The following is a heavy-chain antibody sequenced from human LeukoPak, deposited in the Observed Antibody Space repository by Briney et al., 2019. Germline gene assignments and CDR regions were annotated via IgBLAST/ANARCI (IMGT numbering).Heavy chain of an antibody. CDR3: ARDNWNYDDAFDI. J-gene: IGHJ3*02. CDR1: GFTFSSYW. CDR2: IKQDGSEK. D-gene: IGHD1-7*01. Sequence: GGSLRLSCAASGFTFSSYWMSWVRQAPGKGLEWVANIKQDGSEKYYVDSVKGRFTISRDNAKNSLYLQMNSLRAEDTAVYYCARDNWNYDDAFDIWGQGTMVTVSS. V-gene: IGHV3-7*01.